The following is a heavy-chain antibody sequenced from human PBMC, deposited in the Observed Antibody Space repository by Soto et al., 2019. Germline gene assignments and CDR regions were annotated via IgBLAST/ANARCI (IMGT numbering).Heavy chain of an antibody. V-gene: IGHV1-69*13. CDR3: AALRWLGQYGSGSYHVWFDP. Sequence: ASVQVSCKASGGTFSSYAISWVRQAPGQGLEWLGGIIPIFGTANYAQKFQGRVTITADESTSTAYMELSSLRSEDTAVYYCAALRWLGQYGSGSYHVWFDPWGQGTLVTVSS. J-gene: IGHJ5*02. CDR1: GGTFSSYA. D-gene: IGHD3-10*01. CDR2: IIPIFGTA.